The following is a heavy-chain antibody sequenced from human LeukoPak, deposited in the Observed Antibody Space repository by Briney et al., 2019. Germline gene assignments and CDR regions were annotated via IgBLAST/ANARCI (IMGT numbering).Heavy chain of an antibody. CDR1: GYSFTSYW. CDR3: ARGPKDCSSWYVSDY. J-gene: IGHJ4*02. CDR2: IYPGDSDT. D-gene: IGHD6-13*01. Sequence: GESLKISCKGSGYSFTSYWIGWVRQMPGKGLEWMGIIYPGDSDTRYSPSFQGQVTISADKSISTAYLQWSSLKASDTAMYYCARGPKDCSSWYVSDYWGQGTLVTVSS. V-gene: IGHV5-51*01.